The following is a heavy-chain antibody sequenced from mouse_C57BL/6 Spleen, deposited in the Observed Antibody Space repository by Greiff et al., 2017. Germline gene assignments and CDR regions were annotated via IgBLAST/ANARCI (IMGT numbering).Heavy chain of an antibody. J-gene: IGHJ4*01. CDR3: ARRGTGYAMDY. CDR1: GYTFTSYW. V-gene: IGHV1-59*01. Sequence: QVHVKQPGAELVRPGTSVKLSCKASGYTFTSYWMHWVKQRPGQGLEWIGVIDPSDSYTNYNQKFKGKATLTVDTSSSTAYMQLSSLTSEDSAVYYCARRGTGYAMDYWGQGTSVTVSS. D-gene: IGHD2-14*01. CDR2: IDPSDSYT.